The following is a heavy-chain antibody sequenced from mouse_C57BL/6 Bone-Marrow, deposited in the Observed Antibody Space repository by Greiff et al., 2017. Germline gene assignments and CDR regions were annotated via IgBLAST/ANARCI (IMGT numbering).Heavy chain of an antibody. Sequence: VQLKESGGGLVKPGGSLKLSCAASGFTFSDYYMYWVRQTPEKRLEWVAYISNGGGSTYYPDTVKGRFTISRDNAKNTLYLQMSRLKSEDTAMYYCARHWDYCGQGTTLTVSS. J-gene: IGHJ2*01. V-gene: IGHV5-12*01. CDR2: ISNGGGST. CDR1: GFTFSDYY. CDR3: ARHWDY.